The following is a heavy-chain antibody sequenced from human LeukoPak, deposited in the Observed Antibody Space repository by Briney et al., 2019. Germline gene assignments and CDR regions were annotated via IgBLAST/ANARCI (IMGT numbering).Heavy chain of an antibody. J-gene: IGHJ4*02. CDR1: GFTFSFSG. V-gene: IGHV3-30*18. CDR2: ISDDGSRK. CDR3: AKDRSTTWSFDY. D-gene: IGHD6-13*01. Sequence: GRSLRLSCAASGFTFSFSGMYWVRQAPGKGLEWVAFISDDGSRKYYADSVKGRFTISRDNYKNTLFLQMNSLRTEDTAVYYCAKDRSTTWSFDYWGQGTLVTVSS.